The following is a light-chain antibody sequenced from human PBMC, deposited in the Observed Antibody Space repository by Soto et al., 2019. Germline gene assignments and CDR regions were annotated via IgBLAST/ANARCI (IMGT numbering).Light chain of an antibody. J-gene: IGKJ5*01. CDR2: DAS. Sequence: EILRTKSPATLSVSPGERATLSCRASQSVRSSLAWYQQKPGQAPRLLIYDASTRATGVPARFSGSGSGTDFTLTISSLQSEDFAVYYCQQYNNWPPITFGQGTRLEIK. CDR1: QSVRSS. V-gene: IGKV3-15*01. CDR3: QQYNNWPPIT.